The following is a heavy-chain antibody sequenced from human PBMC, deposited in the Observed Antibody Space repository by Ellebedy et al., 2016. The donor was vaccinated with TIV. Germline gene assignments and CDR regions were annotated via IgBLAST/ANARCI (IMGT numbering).Heavy chain of an antibody. CDR3: ARGHLQWGFDY. CDR1: GGSISSGGYS. CDR2: IYHSGST. D-gene: IGHD1-26*01. J-gene: IGHJ4*02. V-gene: IGHV4-30-2*01. Sequence: LRLSCAVSGGSISSGGYSWSWIRQPPGKGLEWIGYIYHSGSTYYNPSLKSRVTISVDRSKNQFSLKLSSVTAADTAVYYCARGHLQWGFDYWGQGTLVTVSS.